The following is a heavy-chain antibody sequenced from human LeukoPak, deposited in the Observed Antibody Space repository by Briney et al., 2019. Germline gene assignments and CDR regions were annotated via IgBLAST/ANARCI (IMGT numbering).Heavy chain of an antibody. CDR3: ARQPSGYYDKSRYYPHYFDY. D-gene: IGHD3-22*01. V-gene: IGHV4-59*08. Sequence: SETLSLTCTVSGGFISSYYWSWVRQPPGKGLEWIGYIFYSGGTRYDASLESRVTISLDTSKNQFSLKLRSVTAADTAVYYCARQPSGYYDKSRYYPHYFDYWGQGALVTVSS. CDR2: IFYSGGT. CDR1: GGFISSYY. J-gene: IGHJ4*02.